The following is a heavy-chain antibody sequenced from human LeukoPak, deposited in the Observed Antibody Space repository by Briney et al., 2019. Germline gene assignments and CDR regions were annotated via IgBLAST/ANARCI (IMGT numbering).Heavy chain of an antibody. CDR2: ISFDGSNK. J-gene: IGHJ3*02. CDR3: ARDPKGGYSYGWGAFDI. CDR1: GFTFSRNA. Sequence: GGSLRLSCAASGFTFSRNAMHWVRQAPGKGLEWVAIISFDGSNKYYADSVKGRFTISRDNSKNTLYLKMSSLRAEDTAVYYCARDPKGGYSYGWGAFDIWGHGTMVTVST. V-gene: IGHV3-30-3*01. D-gene: IGHD5-12*01.